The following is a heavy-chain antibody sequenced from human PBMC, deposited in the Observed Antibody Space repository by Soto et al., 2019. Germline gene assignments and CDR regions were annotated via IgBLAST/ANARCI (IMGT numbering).Heavy chain of an antibody. CDR3: ARDQYLPRSRG. CDR1: GGSVSSGSYY. CDR2: IYYSGST. D-gene: IGHD2-2*01. J-gene: IGHJ4*02. Sequence: SETLSLTCTVSGGSVSSGSYYWSWIRQPPGKGLEWIGYIYYSGSTNYNPSLKSRVTISVDTSKNQFSLKLSSVTAADTAVYYCARDQYLPRSRGWGQGTLVTVSS. V-gene: IGHV4-61*01.